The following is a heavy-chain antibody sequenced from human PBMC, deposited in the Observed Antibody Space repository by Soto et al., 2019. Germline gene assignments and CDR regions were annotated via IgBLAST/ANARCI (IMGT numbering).Heavy chain of an antibody. CDR2: IYYSGST. CDR1: GGSTSSYY. CDR3: ARHPGRRNFDY. D-gene: IGHD1-26*01. V-gene: IGHV4-59*08. Sequence: SETLSLTCTVPGGSTSSYYWSWIRQPPGKGLEWIGYIYYSGSTNYNPSLKSRVTISVDTSKNQFSLKLSSVTAADTAVYYCARHPGRRNFDYWGQGTLVTVSS. J-gene: IGHJ4*02.